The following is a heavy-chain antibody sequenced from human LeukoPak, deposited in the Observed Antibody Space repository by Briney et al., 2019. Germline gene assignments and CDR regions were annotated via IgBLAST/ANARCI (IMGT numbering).Heavy chain of an antibody. CDR3: ARHPGDFTGIVNYYYMDV. Sequence: GGSLRLSCAASGFTFSRHGMHWVRQAPGKRLEWVTIISYDGSNTYYADSVKGRFTISRDNSKNTLFLQMNSLRVEDTAVYYCARHPGDFTGIVNYYYMDVWGKGTAVTVSS. J-gene: IGHJ6*03. D-gene: IGHD1-26*01. CDR1: GFTFSRHG. V-gene: IGHV3-30*03. CDR2: ISYDGSNT.